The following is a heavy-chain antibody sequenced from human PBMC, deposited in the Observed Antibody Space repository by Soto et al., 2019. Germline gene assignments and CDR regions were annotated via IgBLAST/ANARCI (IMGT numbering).Heavy chain of an antibody. D-gene: IGHD1-26*01. V-gene: IGHV3-30*18. CDR1: GFTFSSYG. J-gene: IGHJ4*02. CDR2: ISYDGSNK. Sequence: PGGSLRLSCAASGFTFSSYGMHWVRQAPGKGLEWVAVISYDGSNKYYADSVKGRFTISRDNSKNTLYLQMNSLRAEDTAVYYCAKERGAVFDDWGQGSLVTGSS. CDR3: AKERGAVFDD.